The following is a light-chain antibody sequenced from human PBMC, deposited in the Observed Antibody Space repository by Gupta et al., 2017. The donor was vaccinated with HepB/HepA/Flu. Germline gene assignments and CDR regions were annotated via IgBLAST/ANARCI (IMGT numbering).Light chain of an antibody. CDR2: VAS. J-gene: IGKJ5*01. V-gene: IGKV1-9*01. Sequence: DIQLTQSPSFLSASVGDRVTITCRASQGISSYLAWYQQKPGKAPKFLMFVASTLQSGVPSRFSGSGSGTEFTLTISSLQPEDFATYYCQQLNSYPITFGQGTRLEIK. CDR1: QGISSY. CDR3: QQLNSYPIT.